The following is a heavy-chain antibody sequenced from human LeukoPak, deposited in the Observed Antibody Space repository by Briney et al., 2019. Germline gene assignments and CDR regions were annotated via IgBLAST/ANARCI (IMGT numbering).Heavy chain of an antibody. V-gene: IGHV3-21*01. Sequence: GGSLRLSCAASGFTFSSYSMNWVRQAPGKGLEWVSSIGSRSTYTYSADSVKGRFTISRDNAKNSLYLQMNSLRAGDTAVYYCARGGLNFDAFDIWGQGTKVTVSS. D-gene: IGHD1-7*01. CDR2: IGSRSTYT. CDR1: GFTFSSYS. J-gene: IGHJ3*02. CDR3: ARGGLNFDAFDI.